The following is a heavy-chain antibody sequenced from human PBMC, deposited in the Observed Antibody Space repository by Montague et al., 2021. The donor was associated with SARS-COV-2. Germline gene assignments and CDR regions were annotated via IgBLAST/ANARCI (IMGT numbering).Heavy chain of an antibody. D-gene: IGHD5-12*01. CDR2: ISYSGST. Sequence: SETLSLTCTVACGSIRSSSYDWSWIRQPPGKGLECIGSISYSGSTYYNPSLKSRVTISVDTSKNHFSLKLSSVTAADTAVYYCARTTWLRGYFDLWGRGTLVTVSS. CDR3: ARTTWLRGYFDL. J-gene: IGHJ2*01. V-gene: IGHV4-39*07. CDR1: CGSIRSSSYD.